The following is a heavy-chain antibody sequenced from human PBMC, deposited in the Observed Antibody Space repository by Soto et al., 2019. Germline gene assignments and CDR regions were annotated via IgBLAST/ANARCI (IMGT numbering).Heavy chain of an antibody. CDR2: INPNSGGT. V-gene: IGHV1-2*02. CDR1: GYTFTGYY. J-gene: IGHJ6*02. CDR3: ARDHTDGYGMDV. Sequence: WASVKVSCKASGYTFTGYYMHWVRQAPGQGLEWMGWINPNSGGTNYAQKFQGRVTMTRDTSISTAYMELSRLRSDDTAVYYCARDHTDGYGMDVWGQGTTVTVSS. D-gene: IGHD5-18*01.